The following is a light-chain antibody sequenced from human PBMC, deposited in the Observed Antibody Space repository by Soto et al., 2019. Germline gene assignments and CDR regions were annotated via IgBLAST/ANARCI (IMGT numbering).Light chain of an antibody. V-gene: IGLV3-21*02. CDR3: QLWDFNSDHVV. CDR2: DDT. CDR1: NIETRS. Sequence: SYELTQPPSVSVAPGQTARIPCEGNNIETRSVHWYQQKPGQAPLLVVYDDTDRPSGIPKRFSGSNSENTATLTIGRVEAGDEADYYCQLWDFNSDHVVFGGGTKVPS. J-gene: IGLJ2*01.